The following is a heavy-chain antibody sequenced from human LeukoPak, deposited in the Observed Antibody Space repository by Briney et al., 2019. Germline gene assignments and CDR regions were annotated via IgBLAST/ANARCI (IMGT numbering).Heavy chain of an antibody. CDR2: INPNSGGT. V-gene: IGHV1-2*02. J-gene: IGHJ4*02. CDR1: GYTFTGYY. CDR3: ARDGGLLWFGEPPVDY. Sequence: GASVKVSCKALGYTFTGYYMHWVRQAPGQGLEWMGWINPNSGGTNYAQKFQGRVTMTRDTPISTAYMELSRLRSDDTAVYYCARDGGLLWFGEPPVDYWGQGTLVTVSS. D-gene: IGHD3-10*01.